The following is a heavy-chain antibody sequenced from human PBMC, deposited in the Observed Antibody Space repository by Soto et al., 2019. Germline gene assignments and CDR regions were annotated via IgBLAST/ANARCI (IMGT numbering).Heavy chain of an antibody. D-gene: IGHD2-8*01. CDR2: FSGYNGET. CDR3: ANNGHPPYYCYGLDV. V-gene: IGHV1-18*01. J-gene: IGHJ6*02. Sequence: QGHLVQAGAEVKKPGTSVKVSCKASGYTFTRYGISWVRQAPGQGLEWMGWFSGYNGETNYAQNLQSKVTMTIHTSTSTGYMELRSLPSDDTGVYYCANNGHPPYYCYGLDVWGQGTTVTVSS. CDR1: GYTFTRYG.